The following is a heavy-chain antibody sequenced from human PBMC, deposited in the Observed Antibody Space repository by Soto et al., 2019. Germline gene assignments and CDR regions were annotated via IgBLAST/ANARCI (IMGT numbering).Heavy chain of an antibody. J-gene: IGHJ6*02. CDR1: GGSFSCYD. D-gene: IGHD3-10*01. V-gene: IGHV4-34*01. Sequence: PSETLSLTCAVYGGSFSCYDWSWIRQPPGKGLEWIGEINHSGSTNYNPSLKSRVTISVDTSKNQFSLKLSSVTAADTAVYYCARDMVRGVIATYYYYYYGMDVWGQGTTVTVSS. CDR3: ARDMVRGVIATYYYYYYGMDV. CDR2: INHSGST.